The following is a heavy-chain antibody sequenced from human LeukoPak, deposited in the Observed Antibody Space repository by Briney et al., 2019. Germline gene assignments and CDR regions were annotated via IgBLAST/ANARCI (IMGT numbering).Heavy chain of an antibody. CDR2: IYTSGST. D-gene: IGHD3-10*01. Sequence: SETLSLACTVSGGSISSYYWSWIRQPPGKGLEWIGYIYTSGSTNYNPSLKSRVTISVDTSKNQFSLKLSSVTAADTAVYYCARDSYGSGTAHTFDIWGQGTLVTVSS. V-gene: IGHV4-4*09. J-gene: IGHJ3*02. CDR3: ARDSYGSGTAHTFDI. CDR1: GGSISSYY.